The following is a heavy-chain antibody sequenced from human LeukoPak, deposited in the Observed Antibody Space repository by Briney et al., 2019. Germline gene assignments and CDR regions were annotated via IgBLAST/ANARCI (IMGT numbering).Heavy chain of an antibody. CDR3: ARENRWLRSFDY. J-gene: IGHJ4*02. D-gene: IGHD5-12*01. V-gene: IGHV1-69*01. CDR2: IIPIFGTA. CDR1: GGTFSSYA. Sequence: SVKVSFKASGGTFSSYAISWVRQAPGQGLEWMGGIIPIFGTANYAQKFQGRVTITADESTSTAYMELSSLRSEDTAVYYCARENRWLRSFDYWGQGTLVTVSS.